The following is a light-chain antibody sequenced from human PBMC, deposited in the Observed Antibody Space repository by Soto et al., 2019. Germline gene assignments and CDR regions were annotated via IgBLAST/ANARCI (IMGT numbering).Light chain of an antibody. Sequence: QSVLTQPASGSECPGQSITISGTGTSSDVGGYNYVSWYQQHPGKVHKLLIYEVSNRPSGVSNRFSGSKSGNTASLTISGLQAEDEADYYCSSYTSNSTPYVFGTGTKVTVL. CDR1: SSDVGGYNY. V-gene: IGLV2-14*01. CDR2: EVS. J-gene: IGLJ1*01. CDR3: SSYTSNSTPYV.